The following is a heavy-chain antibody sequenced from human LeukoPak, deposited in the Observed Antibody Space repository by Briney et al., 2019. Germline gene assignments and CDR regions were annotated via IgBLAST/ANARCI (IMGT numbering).Heavy chain of an antibody. CDR3: ARGPLLPSGYDSHGVDY. D-gene: IGHD5-12*01. Sequence: GESLQISCKGSGYIFTSYWIGGGRPVPGKGLEWMGIIYPGDSDTRYSPSFQGQVTISADKSISTAYLQWSSLKASDTAMYYCARGPLLPSGYDSHGVDYWGQGTLVTVSS. CDR2: IYPGDSDT. CDR1: GYIFTSYW. V-gene: IGHV5-51*01. J-gene: IGHJ4*02.